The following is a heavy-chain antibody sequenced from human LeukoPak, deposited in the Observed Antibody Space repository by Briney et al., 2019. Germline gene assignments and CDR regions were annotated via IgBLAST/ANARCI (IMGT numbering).Heavy chain of an antibody. CDR1: GYTFTSYY. Sequence: ASVEVSCKASGYTFTSYYMHWVRQAPGQGLEWMGIINPSGGSTSYAQKFQGRVTMTRDTSISTAYMELSRLRSDDTAVYYCARDGPWLLEWSNTGFFDYWGQGTLVTVSS. J-gene: IGHJ4*02. D-gene: IGHD3-3*01. CDR3: ARDGPWLLEWSNTGFFDY. CDR2: INPSGGST. V-gene: IGHV1-46*01.